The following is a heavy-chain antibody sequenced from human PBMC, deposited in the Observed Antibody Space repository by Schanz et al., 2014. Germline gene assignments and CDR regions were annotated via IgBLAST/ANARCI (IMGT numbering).Heavy chain of an antibody. D-gene: IGHD5-12*01. V-gene: IGHV3-30-3*01. CDR2: ISNDGSIK. CDR3: ASPSGYSDYGTYFDF. J-gene: IGHJ4*02. CDR1: GFTFSDHY. Sequence: VQLVESGGGLVQPGGSLRLSCAASGFTFSDHYMHWVRQAPGKGLEWVALISNDGSIKYYADSVEGRFTISRDNSRNTLYLQMNSLRTEDTAVYYCASPSGYSDYGTYFDFWGQGTLVTVSS.